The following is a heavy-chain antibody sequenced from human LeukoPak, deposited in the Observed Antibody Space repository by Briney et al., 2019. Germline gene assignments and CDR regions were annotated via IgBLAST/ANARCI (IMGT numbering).Heavy chain of an antibody. J-gene: IGHJ4*02. CDR3: ANTAIVVLSEVLDY. D-gene: IGHD2-8*01. Sequence: GGSLRLSCAASGFTFNNYGMHWVRQAPGKGLEWVAVISYDGRNKHYPDSVKGRFTISRDNSKNTLYLQMDSLRAEDTAVYYCANTAIVVLSEVLDYWGQGPLVTVSS. V-gene: IGHV3-30*18. CDR1: GFTFNNYG. CDR2: ISYDGRNK.